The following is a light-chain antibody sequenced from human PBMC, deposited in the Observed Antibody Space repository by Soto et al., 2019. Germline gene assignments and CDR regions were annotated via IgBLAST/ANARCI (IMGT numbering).Light chain of an antibody. CDR1: QSISSS. Sequence: DIQMTQSTSSLSASVRDRVTITCRASQSISSSLNWYQQKPGKAPKLLIYAASSLQSGVPSRFSGSGSGTDFTLTISSLQPEDFATYYFQQSYSTPRTFGQGTKVEIK. V-gene: IGKV1-39*01. CDR2: AAS. J-gene: IGKJ1*01. CDR3: QQSYSTPRT.